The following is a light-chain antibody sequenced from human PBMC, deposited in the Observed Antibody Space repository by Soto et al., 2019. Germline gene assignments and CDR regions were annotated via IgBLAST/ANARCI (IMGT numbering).Light chain of an antibody. J-gene: IGLJ2*01. CDR2: EVS. CDR1: SSDVGNYNR. Sequence: QSALTQPPSVSGSPGQSVTISCTGTSSDVGNYNRVSWYQQPPGTAPKLVIYEVSNRPSGVPDRFSGSKSGNTASLTISGLQPEDDDDYYCSSYASSNTVLFGGVTKLTVL. CDR3: SSYASSNTVL. V-gene: IGLV2-18*02.